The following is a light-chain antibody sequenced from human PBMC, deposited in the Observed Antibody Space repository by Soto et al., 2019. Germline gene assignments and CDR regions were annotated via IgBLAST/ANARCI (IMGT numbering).Light chain of an antibody. CDR3: AAWDDSLNVVV. V-gene: IGLV1-44*01. J-gene: IGLJ2*01. Sequence: QSVLTQPPSASGTPGQTIAISCSGGSSNIGSHTVNWYQQLPVTAPRLLIYSNTQRPSGVPDRFSGSNSGTSASLAISGLQSEYEGDYYCAAWDDSLNVVVFGGGTKVTVL. CDR2: SNT. CDR1: SSNIGSHT.